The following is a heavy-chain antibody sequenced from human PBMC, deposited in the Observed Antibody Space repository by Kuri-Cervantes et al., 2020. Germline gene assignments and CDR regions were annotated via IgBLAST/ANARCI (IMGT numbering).Heavy chain of an antibody. CDR3: ARAGRIRTFDY. D-gene: IGHD5-18*01. CDR2: IYTSESA. Sequence: SETLSLTCTISGGSIRSFYCSWIRQPAGRGLECIGRIYTSESATYNPSLKCRVTLSVDTSKNQFSLKLSSVTAADTAVYYCARAGRIRTFDYWGQGTLVTVSS. CDR1: GGSIRSFY. J-gene: IGHJ4*02. V-gene: IGHV4-4*07.